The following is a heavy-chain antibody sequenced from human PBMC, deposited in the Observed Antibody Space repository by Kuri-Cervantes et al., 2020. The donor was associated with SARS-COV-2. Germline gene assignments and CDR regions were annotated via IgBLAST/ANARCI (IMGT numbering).Heavy chain of an antibody. D-gene: IGHD3-3*01. CDR2: IRYDGSNK. V-gene: IGHV3-30*02. J-gene: IGHJ4*02. CDR1: GFTFSSYG. CDR3: ARGTGSYYDFWSGSNFDY. Sequence: GESLKISCAASGFTFSSYGMHWVRQAPGKGLEWVAFIRYDGSNKYYADSVKGRFTISRDNSKNTLYLQMNSLRAEDTAVYYCARGTGSYYDFWSGSNFDYWGQGTLVTVSS.